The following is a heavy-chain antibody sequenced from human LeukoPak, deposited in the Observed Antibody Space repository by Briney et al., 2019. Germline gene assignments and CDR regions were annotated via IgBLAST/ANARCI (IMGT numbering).Heavy chain of an antibody. D-gene: IGHD6-19*01. J-gene: IGHJ4*02. CDR1: GGTFSSYA. Sequence: VKVSCKASGGTFSSYAISWVRQAPGQGLEWMGGIIPIFGTANYAQKFQGRVAITADESTSTAYMELSSLRSEDTAVYYCARVSSGWYGVVFQYFDYWGQGTLVTVSS. CDR3: ARVSSGWYGVVFQYFDY. V-gene: IGHV1-69*13. CDR2: IIPIFGTA.